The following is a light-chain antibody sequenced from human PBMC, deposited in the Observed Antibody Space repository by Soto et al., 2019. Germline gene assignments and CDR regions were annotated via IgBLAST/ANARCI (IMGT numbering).Light chain of an antibody. CDR1: QSISSW. CDR3: QHYSSYST. CDR2: KAS. Sequence: DIQMTQSPSTLSASVGDRVTITCRASQSISSWLAWYQQKPGKAPKLLIYKASSLERGVPTRFSGSGTGTEFTLTISSLQPDYFATYYCQHYSSYSTFGQGTKVEIK. J-gene: IGKJ1*01. V-gene: IGKV1-5*03.